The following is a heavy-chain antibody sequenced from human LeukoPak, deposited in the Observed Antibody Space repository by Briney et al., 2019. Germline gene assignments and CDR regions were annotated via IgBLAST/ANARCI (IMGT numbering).Heavy chain of an antibody. Sequence: PGGSLRLSCTASGFTFSTYNMNWVRQSPGKGLEWVSYISSSGNTMYYADSVKGRFTISRDNAKNSLYLQMNGLRDEHTAVDYCARDQSDYYGSGSYSEGSYWGQGTLVTVSS. J-gene: IGHJ4*02. D-gene: IGHD3-10*01. V-gene: IGHV3-48*02. CDR2: ISSSGNTM. CDR1: GFTFSTYN. CDR3: ARDQSDYYGSGSYSEGSY.